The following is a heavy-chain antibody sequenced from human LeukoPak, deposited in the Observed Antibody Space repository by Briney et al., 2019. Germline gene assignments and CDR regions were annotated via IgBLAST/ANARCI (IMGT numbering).Heavy chain of an antibody. D-gene: IGHD3-3*01. Sequence: GASVKVSCKASGYTFTGYYMHWVRQAPGQGLEWMGWISAYNGNTNYAQKLQGRVTMTTDTSTSTAYMELRSLRSDDTAVYYCARADDFWSGTPSNDYWGQGTLVTVSS. V-gene: IGHV1-18*04. J-gene: IGHJ4*02. CDR3: ARADDFWSGTPSNDY. CDR1: GYTFTGYY. CDR2: ISAYNGNT.